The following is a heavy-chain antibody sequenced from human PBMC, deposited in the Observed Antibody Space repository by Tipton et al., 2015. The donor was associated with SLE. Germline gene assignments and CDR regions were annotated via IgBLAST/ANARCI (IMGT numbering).Heavy chain of an antibody. CDR2: INHSGST. CDR3: AILPGSSGGGY. D-gene: IGHD6-19*01. Sequence: LRLSCAVYGGSFSGYYWSWIRQPPGKGLEWIGEINHSGSTNYNPSLKSRVTISVDTSKNQFSLKLSSVTAADTAVYYCAILPGSSGGGYWGQGTLVTVSS. J-gene: IGHJ4*02. CDR1: GGSFSGYY. V-gene: IGHV4-34*01.